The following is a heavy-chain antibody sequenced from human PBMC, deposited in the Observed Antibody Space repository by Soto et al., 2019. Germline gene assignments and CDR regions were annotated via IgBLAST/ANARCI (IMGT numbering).Heavy chain of an antibody. V-gene: IGHV3-21*01. CDR2: ITGTSAFT. D-gene: IGHD3-3*02. CDR1: VCIFIDFQ. CDR3: ARDNLAFKGAFEI. Sequence: PWVSXRLSCSSSVCIFIDFQINLFRHAPGRGLEFLSSITGTSAFTHYADSIEGRFTISRGNPNNLFFLQMDNLRPEDTAVYYCARDNLAFKGAFEIWGQGTLVTVSS. J-gene: IGHJ4*02.